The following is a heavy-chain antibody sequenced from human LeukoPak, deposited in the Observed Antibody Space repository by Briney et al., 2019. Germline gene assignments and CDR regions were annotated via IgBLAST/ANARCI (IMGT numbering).Heavy chain of an antibody. D-gene: IGHD6-13*01. CDR3: ARDPLAAAGKGDYYYYYMDV. CDR2: ISSNGGST. J-gene: IGHJ6*03. V-gene: IGHV3-64*01. CDR1: GFTFSSYA. Sequence: TGGSPRLSCAASGFTFSSYAMHWVRQAPGKGLEYVSAISSNGGSTYYANSVKGRFTISRDNSKNTLYLQMGSLRAEDMAVYYCARDPLAAAGKGDYYYYYMDVWGKGTTVTVSS.